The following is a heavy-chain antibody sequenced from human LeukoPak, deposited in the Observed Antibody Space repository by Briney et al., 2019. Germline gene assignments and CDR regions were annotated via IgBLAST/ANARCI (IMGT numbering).Heavy chain of an antibody. CDR2: INQDGSQK. V-gene: IGHV3-7*01. J-gene: IGHJ4*02. D-gene: IGHD3-10*02. CDR3: ATDDHVNWHHY. Sequence: GGSLRLSCEASRFTLSSYWMSWVRQAPGKGLDWVANINQDGSQKHYVDSVKGRFTISRDNAKNSLYLQMTSLRAEDTAVYYCATDDHVNWHHYWGQGTLVTVSS. CDR1: RFTLSSYW.